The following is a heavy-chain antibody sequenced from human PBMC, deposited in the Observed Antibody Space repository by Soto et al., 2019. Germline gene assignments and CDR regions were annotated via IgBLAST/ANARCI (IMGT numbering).Heavy chain of an antibody. V-gene: IGHV1-46*01. D-gene: IGHD1-26*01. CDR3: ARSSGGNFGIIIEGTNWFAP. Sequence: ASVKVSCKAPRDTFTSYYINWVRQAPGQGLEWMGVINPHGGSTAYAQKFKGRVTLTRDTSASTVCMEVSSLTSEDTAMYYCARSSGGNFGIIIEGTNWFAPWGQGTLVTVS. CDR1: RDTFTSYY. J-gene: IGHJ5*02. CDR2: INPHGGST.